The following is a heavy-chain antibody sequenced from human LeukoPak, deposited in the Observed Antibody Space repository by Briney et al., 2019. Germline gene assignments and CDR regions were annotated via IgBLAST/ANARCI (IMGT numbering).Heavy chain of an antibody. J-gene: IGHJ4*02. CDR1: TFTFSNYW. Sequence: GGSLRLSCAASTFTFSNYWMHWVRQAPGKGLVWVSRINGDGSIRGYADSVKGRFTISRDNAKNTLYLQMNSLRAEDTAVYYCARMDYYDRDDGNSFYRHFGYWGQGSLVTVSS. CDR2: INGDGSIR. D-gene: IGHD3-22*01. V-gene: IGHV3-74*01. CDR3: ARMDYYDRDDGNSFYRHFGY.